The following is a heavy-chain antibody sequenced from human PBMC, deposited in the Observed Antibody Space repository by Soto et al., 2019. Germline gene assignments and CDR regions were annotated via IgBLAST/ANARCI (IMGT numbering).Heavy chain of an antibody. V-gene: IGHV3-7*03. CDR2: IKQDGSEK. CDR3: GRLARGAAGGTF. CDR1: GFTFSSYY. J-gene: IGHJ4*02. D-gene: IGHD6-13*01. Sequence: EVQLVESGGGLVEPGGSLRLSCVASGFTFSSYYMMWARRVPGRGLEWLAKIKQDGSEKSYVDSVRGRFTISRDNAKESVYLQMDSLRADDTAVYFCGRLARGAAGGTFWGQGTLVTVSS.